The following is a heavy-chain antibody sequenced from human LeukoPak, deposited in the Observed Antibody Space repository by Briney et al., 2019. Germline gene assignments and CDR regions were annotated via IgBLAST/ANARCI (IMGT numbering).Heavy chain of an antibody. J-gene: IGHJ4*02. CDR2: ISGSGGST. V-gene: IGHV3-23*01. CDR3: AKKTD. Sequence: PGGSLRLSCAASGFTFSDHYLDWVRQAPRQGLEWVSAISGSGGSTYYADSVKGRFTISRDNSKNTLYLQMNSLRAEDTAVYYCAKKTDWGQGTLVTVSS. CDR1: GFTFSDHY.